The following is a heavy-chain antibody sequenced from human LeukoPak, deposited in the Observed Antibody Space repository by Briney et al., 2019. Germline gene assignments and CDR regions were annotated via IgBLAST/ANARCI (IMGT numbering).Heavy chain of an antibody. CDR1: GGSFSGYY. CDR2: INHSGST. Sequence: SETLSLTCAVYGGSFSGYYWSWIRQPPGKGLEWIGEINHSGSTNYNPSLKSRVTISVDTSKNQFSLKLSSVTAADTAVYYCARIQGYSSGWYFDYWGQGILVTVSS. D-gene: IGHD6-19*01. CDR3: ARIQGYSSGWYFDY. J-gene: IGHJ4*02. V-gene: IGHV4-34*01.